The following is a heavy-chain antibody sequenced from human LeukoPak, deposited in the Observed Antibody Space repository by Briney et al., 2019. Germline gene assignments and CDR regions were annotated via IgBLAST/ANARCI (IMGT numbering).Heavy chain of an antibody. Sequence: SETLSLTCTVSNSSIISYYWTWIRQPPGKGLEWIGYIYYSGSTNYNPSLKSRVTISVDTSKNQFSLKLSSVTAADTAVYYCARDSGYSYGTGYYYYGMDVWGQGTTVTVSS. J-gene: IGHJ6*02. V-gene: IGHV4-59*01. CDR1: NSSIISYY. CDR2: IYYSGST. CDR3: ARDSGYSYGTGYYYYGMDV. D-gene: IGHD5-18*01.